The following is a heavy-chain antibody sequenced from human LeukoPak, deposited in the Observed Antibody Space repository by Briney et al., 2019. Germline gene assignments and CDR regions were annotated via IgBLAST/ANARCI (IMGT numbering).Heavy chain of an antibody. V-gene: IGHV3-23*01. CDR3: ARDPRYCSSTSCYPFY. J-gene: IGHJ4*02. D-gene: IGHD2-2*01. CDR2: ISSSGGST. CDR1: GFTFSNFA. Sequence: PGGSLRLSCAASGFTFSNFAMSWVRQAPGRGLEWVSSISSSGGSTYYADSVKGRFTISRDNSKNTLYLQMNSLRAEDTAVYYCARDPRYCSSTSCYPFYWGQGTLVTVSS.